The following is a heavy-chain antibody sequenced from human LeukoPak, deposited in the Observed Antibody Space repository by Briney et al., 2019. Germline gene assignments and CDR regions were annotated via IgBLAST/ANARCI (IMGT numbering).Heavy chain of an antibody. CDR3: ARGGGGWYFGY. V-gene: IGHV3-30*03. D-gene: IGHD6-19*01. Sequence: GGTLRLSCAASGFTFSSYGMHWVRQAPGKGLEWVAIISYDGGDKYYAAFVKGRFTTSRDNSGNTLYLQMDSLGPGGAAVCYCARGGGGWYFGYWHQGTLVPVYS. CDR2: ISYDGGDK. CDR1: GFTFSSYG. J-gene: IGHJ4*02.